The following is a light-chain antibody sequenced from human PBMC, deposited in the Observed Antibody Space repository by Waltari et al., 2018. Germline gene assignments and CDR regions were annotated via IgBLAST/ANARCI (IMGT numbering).Light chain of an antibody. Sequence: DIVMTQSPDSLVVSLGERATINCKSRRNLLYSPNNKAFLAWYQQKPGQPPKLLIYGASTRESGVPDRFTGSGSGTDFSLTISSLQAEDVAVYYCQQYYDTPYTFGQGTKLEIK. CDR1: RNLLYSPNNKAF. J-gene: IGKJ2*01. CDR2: GAS. CDR3: QQYYDTPYT. V-gene: IGKV4-1*01.